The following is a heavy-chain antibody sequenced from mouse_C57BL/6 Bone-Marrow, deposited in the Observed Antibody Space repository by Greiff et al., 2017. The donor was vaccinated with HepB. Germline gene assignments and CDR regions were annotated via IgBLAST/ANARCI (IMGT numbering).Heavy chain of an antibody. J-gene: IGHJ1*03. CDR3: ARGRLRPRYFDV. CDR2: IYPGSGST. CDR1: GYTFTSYW. Sequence: QVQLQQPGAELVKPGASVKLSCKASGYTFTSYWITWVKQRPGQGLEWIGDIYPGSGSTNYNEKFKSKATLTVDTSSSTAYMQLSSLTSEDTAVYYCARGRLRPRYFDVWGTGTTVTVSS. D-gene: IGHD2-4*01. V-gene: IGHV1-55*01.